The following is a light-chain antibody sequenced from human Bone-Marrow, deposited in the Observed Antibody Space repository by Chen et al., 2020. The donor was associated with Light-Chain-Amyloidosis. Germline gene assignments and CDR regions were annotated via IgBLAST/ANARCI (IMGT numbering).Light chain of an antibody. CDR2: RDT. CDR3: QSADSSGTYEVI. Sequence: SYELTQPPSVSVSPGPTARITCTGDDFPTKYAYWYQQKPGQAPVLVIHRDTERPSGISERFSGSSSGTTATLTISGVQAEDEADYHCQSADSSGTYEVILGGGTKLTVL. V-gene: IGLV3-25*03. J-gene: IGLJ2*01. CDR1: DFPTKY.